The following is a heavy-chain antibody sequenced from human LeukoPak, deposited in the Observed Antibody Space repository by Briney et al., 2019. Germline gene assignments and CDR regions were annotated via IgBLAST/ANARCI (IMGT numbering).Heavy chain of an antibody. D-gene: IGHD6-19*01. CDR1: GSSISTSGMC. J-gene: IGHJ3*02. CDR3: ARIRYSSGWYAFDI. Sequence: SGPTLVNPTQTLTLTCTFSGSSISTSGMCVSWIREPQGKALEWLARIDWDDDKYYSTSLETRLTISKDTSKNQVVLTMTNMDPVDTATYYCARIRYSSGWYAFDIWGQGTMVTVSS. V-gene: IGHV2-70*11. CDR2: IDWDDDK.